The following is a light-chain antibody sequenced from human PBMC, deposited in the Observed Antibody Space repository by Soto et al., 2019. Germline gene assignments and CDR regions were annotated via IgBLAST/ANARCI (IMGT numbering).Light chain of an antibody. CDR2: DAS. Sequence: IQLTQSPSSLSASVGDRVTITCRASQGISSYLAWYQQKPGKAPKLLIYDASTLQSGVPSRFSGSGSGTEFTLTISSLQPDDFATYYCQQYNSYSFGQGTKVDI. V-gene: IGKV1-9*01. CDR1: QGISSY. CDR3: QQYNSYS. J-gene: IGKJ1*01.